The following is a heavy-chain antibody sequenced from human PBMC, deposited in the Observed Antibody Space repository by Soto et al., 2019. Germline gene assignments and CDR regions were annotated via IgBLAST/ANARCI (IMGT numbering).Heavy chain of an antibody. CDR1: GGSISSSSYY. J-gene: IGHJ4*02. D-gene: IGHD4-17*01. V-gene: IGHV4-39*01. CDR3: VRHPFSGAYIYYFDF. CDR2: LYYSGST. Sequence: QLQLQESGPGLVKPSETLSLTCTVSGGSISSSSYYWGWIRQPPGKGLEWIGSLYYSGSTYYTSSLKSRVTMSADTSKNHFSLKLSSVTAADTAVYYCVRHPFSGAYIYYFDFWGQGTLVTVSS.